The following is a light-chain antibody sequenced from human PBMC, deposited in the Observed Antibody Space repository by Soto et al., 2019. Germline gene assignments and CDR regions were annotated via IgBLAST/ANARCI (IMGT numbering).Light chain of an antibody. J-gene: IGKJ3*01. Sequence: ERVMTQSPATLSVSPGERATLSCRASQSISSNLAWYQQKPGQAPRLLIYGASTRATGIPARFSGSGSGTDFTLTISSLQYEDFAVYYCQQYNNWPFTFGHGTKVDI. V-gene: IGKV3-15*01. CDR1: QSISSN. CDR2: GAS. CDR3: QQYNNWPFT.